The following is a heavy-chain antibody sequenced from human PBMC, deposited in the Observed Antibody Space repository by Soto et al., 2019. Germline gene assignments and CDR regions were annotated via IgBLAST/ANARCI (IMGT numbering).Heavy chain of an antibody. CDR2: IDPSDSYT. Sequence: EVQLVQSGAEVKKPGESLRISCKGSGYSFTSYWISWVRQMPGKGLEWMGRIDPSDSYTNYSPSFQGHVTISADKSIXTAYRQGSSLKASDTAMYYCALQRQWLANNPLFDYWGQGTLVTVSS. V-gene: IGHV5-10-1*01. CDR1: GYSFTSYW. J-gene: IGHJ4*02. D-gene: IGHD6-19*01. CDR3: ALQRQWLANNPLFDY.